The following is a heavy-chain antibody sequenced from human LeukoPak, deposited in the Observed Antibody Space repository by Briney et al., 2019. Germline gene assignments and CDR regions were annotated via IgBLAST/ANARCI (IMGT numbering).Heavy chain of an antibody. V-gene: IGHV3-48*01. Sequence: PGGSLRLSCAASGFIFSTYSMNWVRQAPGKGLEWVSYISSSSGTIYYADSVKGRFTISRDNAKNSLHLQMNSLRAEDTAVYYCAALKFYQSDYWGQGTLVTVSS. CDR3: AALKFYQSDY. D-gene: IGHD2-2*01. CDR1: GFIFSTYS. CDR2: ISSSSGTI. J-gene: IGHJ4*02.